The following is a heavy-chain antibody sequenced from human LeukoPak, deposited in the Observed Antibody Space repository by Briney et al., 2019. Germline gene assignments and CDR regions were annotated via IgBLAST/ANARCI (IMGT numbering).Heavy chain of an antibody. J-gene: IGHJ4*02. V-gene: IGHV4-39*07. D-gene: IGHD3-3*01. CDR1: GITFSDHY. CDR2: VYSSGSI. CDR3: TRDMEYPGAGFDY. Sequence: LRLSCAASGITFSDHYMSWIRQPPGKGLEWIGSVYSSGSIYYNPSLRSQITISIDTSKNQFSLKLTSAAAADTAMYYCTRDMEYPGAGFDYWGQGIPVTVSS.